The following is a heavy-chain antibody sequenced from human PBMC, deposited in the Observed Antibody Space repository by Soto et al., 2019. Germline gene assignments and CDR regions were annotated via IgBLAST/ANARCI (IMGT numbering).Heavy chain of an antibody. V-gene: IGHV4-34*01. CDR1: CGSFSGYY. CDR3: ARVRWNYYDSSGPEPFDY. Sequence: PSETLSLTCAVYCGSFSGYYWIWIRQPPGKGLEWIGEINHSGSTNYNPSLKSRVTISVDTSKNQFSLKLSSVTAADTAVYYCARVRWNYYDSSGPEPFDYWGQGTLVTVSS. J-gene: IGHJ4*02. D-gene: IGHD3-22*01. CDR2: INHSGST.